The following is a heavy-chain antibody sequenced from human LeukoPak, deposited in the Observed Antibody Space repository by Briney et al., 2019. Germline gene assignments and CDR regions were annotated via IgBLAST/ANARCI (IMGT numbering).Heavy chain of an antibody. D-gene: IGHD5/OR15-5a*01. CDR3: ARDVSVSGMDV. CDR1: GFTFTDYW. CDR2: IKRDGSEK. Sequence: GGSLRLSCAASGFTFTDYWMSWVRQAPRKGLEWVANIKRDGSEKYYVDSVKGRFTISRDNPKKSVYLQMNSLRAEDTAIYYCARDVSVSGMDVWGQGTTVTVSS. J-gene: IGHJ6*02. V-gene: IGHV3-7*01.